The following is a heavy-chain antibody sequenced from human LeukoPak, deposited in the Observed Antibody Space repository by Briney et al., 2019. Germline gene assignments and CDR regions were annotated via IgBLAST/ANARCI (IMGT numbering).Heavy chain of an antibody. Sequence: PSETLSLTCAVYGGSFSGYYWSWIRQPPGKGLEWIGEINHSGSTNYNPSLKRRHTISVDTSKNQFSLKLSSVTAAASAVYYCARGPSSSWTRYYYMDVWGKGTTVTVSS. CDR2: INHSGST. J-gene: IGHJ6*03. CDR3: ARGPSSSWTRYYYMDV. V-gene: IGHV4-34*01. CDR1: GGSFSGYY. D-gene: IGHD6-13*01.